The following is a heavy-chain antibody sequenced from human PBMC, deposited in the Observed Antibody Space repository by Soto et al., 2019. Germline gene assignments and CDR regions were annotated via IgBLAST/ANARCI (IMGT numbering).Heavy chain of an antibody. D-gene: IGHD6-19*01. J-gene: IGHJ6*02. Sequence: ETLSLSCAVSGDSVSSGGYYWSWIRQPPGKGLEWIGYIYSSWSANYNPSLKSRVTISRDTSKNQISLKVASVTAADTAGYYCARGFSSVSMDAWGQGTTVTV. CDR3: ARGFSSVSMDA. CDR2: IYSSWSA. V-gene: IGHV4-61*08. CDR1: GDSVSSGGYY.